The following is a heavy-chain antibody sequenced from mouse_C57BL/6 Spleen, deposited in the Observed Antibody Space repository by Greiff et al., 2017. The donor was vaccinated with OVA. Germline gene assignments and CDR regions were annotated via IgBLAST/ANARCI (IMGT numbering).Heavy chain of an antibody. CDR2: IYPGDGDT. CDR3: ARGYYGSSTPFDY. Sequence: QVQLQQSGPELVKPGASVKISCKASGYAFSSSWMNWVKQRPGKGLEWIGRIYPGDGDTNYDGKFKGKATLTADKSSSTAYMQLSSLTSEDSAVYFCARGYYGSSTPFDYWGQGTTLTVSS. CDR1: GYAFSSSW. D-gene: IGHD1-1*01. J-gene: IGHJ2*01. V-gene: IGHV1-82*01.